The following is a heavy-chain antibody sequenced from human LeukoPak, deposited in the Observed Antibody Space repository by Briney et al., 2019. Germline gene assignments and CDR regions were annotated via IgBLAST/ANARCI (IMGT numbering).Heavy chain of an antibody. J-gene: IGHJ4*02. CDR1: GFTFSSYW. CDR3: ARDLPMLYGDYDY. CDR2: IKQDGSEK. Sequence: PGGSLRLSCAASGFTFSSYWMSWVRQAPGKGLEWVANIKQDGSEKYYVDSVKGRFTISRDNAKNSLYLQMNSLRAEDTAVYYCARDLPMLYGDYDYWGQGTLVTVSS. V-gene: IGHV3-7*01. D-gene: IGHD4-17*01.